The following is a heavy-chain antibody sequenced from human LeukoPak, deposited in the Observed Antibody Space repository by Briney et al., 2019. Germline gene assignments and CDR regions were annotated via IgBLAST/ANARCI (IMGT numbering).Heavy chain of an antibody. CDR2: IFSTGST. CDR1: GFTVSGNY. V-gene: IGHV3-66*01. D-gene: IGHD1-26*01. Sequence: PGGSLRLSCAASGFTVSGNYMSWVRQAPGKGLEWVSIIFSTGSTYYADSVKGRFTSSRDNSKNTMYLQMNSLRVEDTAVYYCARGGGIVGITDEYYFDSWGQGTLVTVSS. J-gene: IGHJ4*02. CDR3: ARGGGIVGITDEYYFDS.